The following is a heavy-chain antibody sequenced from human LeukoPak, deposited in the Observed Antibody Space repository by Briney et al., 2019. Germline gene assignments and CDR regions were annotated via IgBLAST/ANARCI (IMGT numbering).Heavy chain of an antibody. CDR2: ISGSGGST. D-gene: IGHD5-24*01. J-gene: IGHJ4*02. Sequence: GGSLRLSCAASGFTFSSYAMSWVRQAPGKGLEWVSAISGSGGSTYYADSVKGRFTISRDNAKNSLYLQMNSLRAEDTAVYYCARTKEMATISYFDSWGQGTLVTVSS. CDR3: ARTKEMATISYFDS. V-gene: IGHV3-23*01. CDR1: GFTFSSYA.